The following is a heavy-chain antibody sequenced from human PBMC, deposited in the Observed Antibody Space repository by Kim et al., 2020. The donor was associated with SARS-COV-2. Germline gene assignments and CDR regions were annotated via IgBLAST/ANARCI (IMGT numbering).Heavy chain of an antibody. CDR1: GFIFSRYY. V-gene: IGHV3-74*01. J-gene: IGHJ4*02. Sequence: GGSLRLSCAVSGFIFSRYYMHWVRQVPGKGLVWVSYISGDGSRTSYTDSVKGRFTISRDNAKNTLHLQMNSLRAEDTAGYYCARDGVGTTPLDWWGQGTLVTVSS. CDR2: ISGDGSRT. D-gene: IGHD1-26*01. CDR3: ARDGVGTTPLDW.